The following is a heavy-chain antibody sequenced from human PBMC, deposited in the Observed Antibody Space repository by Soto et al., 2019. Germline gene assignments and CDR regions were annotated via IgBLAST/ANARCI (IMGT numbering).Heavy chain of an antibody. CDR2: INHSGST. J-gene: IGHJ4*02. Sequence: PSETLSLTCAVYGGSFSGYYWSWIRQPPGKGLEWIGEINHSGSTNYNPSLKSRVTISVDTSKNQFSLKLSSVTAADTAVYYCARGRGIAVAGTKFDYWGQGTLVTVSS. CDR3: ARGRGIAVAGTKFDY. D-gene: IGHD6-19*01. CDR1: GGSFSGYY. V-gene: IGHV4-34*01.